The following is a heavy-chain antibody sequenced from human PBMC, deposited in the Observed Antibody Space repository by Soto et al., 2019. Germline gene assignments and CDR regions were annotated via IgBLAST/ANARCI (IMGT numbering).Heavy chain of an antibody. CDR3: SRDQEGAVVTAILAFDI. D-gene: IGHD2-21*02. J-gene: IGHJ3*02. V-gene: IGHV3-48*04. CDR1: GFTFSSYS. CDR2: ISSSSSTI. Sequence: GGSLRLSCAASGFTFSSYSMNWVRQAPGKGLEWVSYISSSSSTIYYADSVKGRFTISRDNTKNSLYLQMNSLRAEDSAVYYFSRDQEGAVVTAILAFDIWGQGTMVTVSS.